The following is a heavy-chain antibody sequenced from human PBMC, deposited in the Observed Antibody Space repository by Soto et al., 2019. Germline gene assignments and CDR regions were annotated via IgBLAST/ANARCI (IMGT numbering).Heavy chain of an antibody. J-gene: IGHJ6*02. CDR1: GFTFSSYS. D-gene: IGHD6-19*01. Sequence: GGSLRLSCAASGFTFSSYSMNWVRQAPGKGLEWVSSISSSCSYIYYADSVKGRFTISRDNSKNTLYLQMSSLRAEDTALYYCVKDGSSGWPYSDDMDVWGQGTTVTVS. CDR2: ISSSCSYI. CDR3: VKDGSSGWPYSDDMDV. V-gene: IGHV3-21*01.